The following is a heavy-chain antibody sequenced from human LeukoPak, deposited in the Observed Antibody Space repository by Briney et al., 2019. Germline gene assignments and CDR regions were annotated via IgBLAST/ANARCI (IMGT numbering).Heavy chain of an antibody. V-gene: IGHV3-66*03. CDR1: GFRVSDYY. Sequence: PGGSLRLSCAVSGFRVSDYYMSWVRQAPGKGLEWVGLIRDSGEAFYADFARGRFAISRDESEKTLYLQMNSLRVEDTAVYFCARDRAANQDWVEFDPWGQGTPVIVSS. J-gene: IGHJ5*02. CDR2: IRDSGEA. D-gene: IGHD3/OR15-3a*01. CDR3: ARDRAANQDWVEFDP.